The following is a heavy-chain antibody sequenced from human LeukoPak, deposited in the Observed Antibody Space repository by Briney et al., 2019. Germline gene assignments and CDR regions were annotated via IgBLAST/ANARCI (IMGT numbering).Heavy chain of an antibody. Sequence: SETLSLTCTVSGGSISSGSYYWSWIRQPAGKGLEWIGRIYTSGSTNYNPSLKSRVTISVDTSKNQFSLKLSSVTAADAAVYYCARLRSHSGYYYYYMDVWGKGTTVTISS. J-gene: IGHJ6*03. CDR1: GGSISSGSYY. CDR3: ARLRSHSGYYYYYMDV. D-gene: IGHD3-16*01. CDR2: IYTSGST. V-gene: IGHV4-61*02.